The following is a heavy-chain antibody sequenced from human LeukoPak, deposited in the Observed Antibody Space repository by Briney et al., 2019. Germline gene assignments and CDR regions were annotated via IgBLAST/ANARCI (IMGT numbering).Heavy chain of an antibody. D-gene: IGHD4-17*01. V-gene: IGHV1-2*06. Sequence: ASVKVSCKASGYTFTGYYMHWVRQAPGQGLEWMGRINPNSGGTNYAQKFQGRATMTRDTSISTAYMELSRLRSDDTAVYYCARSYGDYGNHYYYMDVWGKGTTVTVSS. J-gene: IGHJ6*03. CDR2: INPNSGGT. CDR3: ARSYGDYGNHYYYMDV. CDR1: GYTFTGYY.